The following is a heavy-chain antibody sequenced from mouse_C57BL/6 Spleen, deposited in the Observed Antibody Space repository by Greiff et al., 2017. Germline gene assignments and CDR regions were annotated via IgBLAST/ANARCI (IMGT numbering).Heavy chain of an antibody. CDR3: ARPHYYGSSSYAMDY. J-gene: IGHJ4*01. CDR2: IDPSDSET. CDR1: GYTFTSYW. V-gene: IGHV1-52*01. D-gene: IGHD1-1*01. Sequence: QVQLKQPGAELVRPGSSVKLSCKASGYTFTSYWMHWVKQRPIQGLEWIGNIDPSDSETHYNQKFKDKATLTVDKSSSTAYMQLSSLTSEDSAVYYCARPHYYGSSSYAMDYWGQGTSVTVSS.